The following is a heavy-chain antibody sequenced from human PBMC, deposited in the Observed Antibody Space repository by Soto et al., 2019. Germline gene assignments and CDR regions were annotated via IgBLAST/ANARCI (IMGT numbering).Heavy chain of an antibody. D-gene: IGHD2-21*02. CDR1: GGYISSYY. Sequence: PSETLSLTCTVSGGYISSYYWSWIRQPTGKGLEWIGYMYNTGSTIYNPSLKSRVTISVDTSKNQFSLKLNSVTAADTAVYYCARDLWGYCGADCYPLDVWGQGTTVTVSS. CDR2: MYNTGST. V-gene: IGHV4-59*01. J-gene: IGHJ6*02. CDR3: ARDLWGYCGADCYPLDV.